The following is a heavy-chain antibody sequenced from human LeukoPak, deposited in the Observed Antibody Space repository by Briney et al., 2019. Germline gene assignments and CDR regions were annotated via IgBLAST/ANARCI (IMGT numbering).Heavy chain of an antibody. V-gene: IGHV3-11*04. D-gene: IGHD3-10*01. CDR2: ISSSGTTI. Sequence: GGSLRLSCAASGFTFSDYYMSWIRQAPGKGLEWVSYISSSGTTIYYADSVKGRFTISTDNAKNSLYLQMNSLRAEDTAVYYCARFGEWLPQGSAFDIWGQGTMVTVSS. J-gene: IGHJ3*02. CDR1: GFTFSDYY. CDR3: ARFGEWLPQGSAFDI.